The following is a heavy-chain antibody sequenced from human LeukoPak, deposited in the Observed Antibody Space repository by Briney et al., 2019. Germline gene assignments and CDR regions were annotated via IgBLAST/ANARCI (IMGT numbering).Heavy chain of an antibody. D-gene: IGHD5-18*01. Sequence: GGSLRLSCAASGFIFSSYAMHWVRQAPGKGLEWVAVIWFDGSNEYYADSVKGRLTISRDNSMNTMYLQMNSLRDEDTALYYCAGGLGYSYGYGIDNWGQGTLVTVSS. V-gene: IGHV3-33*01. CDR3: AGGLGYSYGYGIDN. J-gene: IGHJ4*02. CDR2: IWFDGSNE. CDR1: GFIFSSYA.